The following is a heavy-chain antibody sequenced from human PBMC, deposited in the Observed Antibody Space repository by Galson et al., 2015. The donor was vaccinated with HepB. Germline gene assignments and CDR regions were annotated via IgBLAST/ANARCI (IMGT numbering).Heavy chain of an antibody. V-gene: IGHV3-23*01. J-gene: IGHJ4*02. D-gene: IGHD3-22*01. CDR3: AKSGLKWGYYYDSSGYYYDY. CDR2: ISGSGGST. CDR1: GFTFSSYA. Sequence: SLRLSCAASGFTFSSYAMSWVRQAPGEGLEWVSAISGSGGSTYYADSVKGRFTISRDNSKNTLYLQMNSLRAEDTAVYYCAKSGLKWGYYYDSSGYYYDYWGQGTLVTVSS.